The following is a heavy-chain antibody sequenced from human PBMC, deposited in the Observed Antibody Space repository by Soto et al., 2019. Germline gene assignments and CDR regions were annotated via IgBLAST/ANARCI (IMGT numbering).Heavy chain of an antibody. D-gene: IGHD3-22*01. Sequence: PGGSQRLSCTGSGFNLGDHYIDWVRQAPGKGLEWVGRSRDKPQGYSTAYAASVKGRFTTSRDESKNSAYLQMNSLKTEDTAVYYCVRATYFSDSSGYTRCLDYWGQGTLVTVSS. CDR3: VRATYFSDSSGYTRCLDY. J-gene: IGHJ4*02. CDR1: GFNLGDHY. CDR2: SRDKPQGYST. V-gene: IGHV3-72*01.